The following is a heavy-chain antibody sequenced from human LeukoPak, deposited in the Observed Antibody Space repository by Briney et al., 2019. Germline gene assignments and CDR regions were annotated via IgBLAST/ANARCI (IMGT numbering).Heavy chain of an antibody. Sequence: QPGGSLRLSCAASGFTFSSYEMNWVRQAPGKGLEWVSYISSSGSTIYYADSVKGRFTISRDNAKNSLYLQMNSLRAEDTAVYYCARDRDWGSYGVYDYWGQGTLVTVSS. V-gene: IGHV3-48*03. CDR1: GFTFSSYE. J-gene: IGHJ4*02. CDR3: ARDRDWGSYGVYDY. CDR2: ISSSGSTI. D-gene: IGHD4-17*01.